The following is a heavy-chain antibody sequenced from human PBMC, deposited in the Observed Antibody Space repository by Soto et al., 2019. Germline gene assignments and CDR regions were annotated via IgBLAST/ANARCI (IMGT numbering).Heavy chain of an antibody. D-gene: IGHD3-10*01. CDR1: GFTFSRYA. V-gene: IGHV3-30*04. CDR3: ARSRSGAVADSFDF. CDR2: ISRDGTNK. Sequence: PWGSLRLSCAASGFTFSRYAIHWVRQAPGKGLEWVAVISRDGTNKYYVDSVKGRFTISRDNSRNTLYLQMNSLRHEDAAVYYCARSRSGAVADSFDFWGQGTLVTVSS. J-gene: IGHJ4*02.